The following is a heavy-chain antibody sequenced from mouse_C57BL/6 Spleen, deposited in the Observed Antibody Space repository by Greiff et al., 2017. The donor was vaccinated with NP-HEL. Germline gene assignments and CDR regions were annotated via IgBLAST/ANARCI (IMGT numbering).Heavy chain of an antibody. V-gene: IGHV5-17*01. CDR2: ISSGSSTI. D-gene: IGHD1-1*01. CDR3: ARTVVADAMDY. Sequence: EVKLMESGGGLVKPGGSLKLSCAASGFTFSDYGMHWVRQAPEKGLEWVAYISSGSSTIYYADTVKGRFTISRDNAKNTLFLQMTSLRSEDTAMYYCARTVVADAMDYWGQGTSVTVSS. J-gene: IGHJ4*01. CDR1: GFTFSDYG.